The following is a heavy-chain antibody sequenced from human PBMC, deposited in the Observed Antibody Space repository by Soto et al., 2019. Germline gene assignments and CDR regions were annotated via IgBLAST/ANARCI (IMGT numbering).Heavy chain of an antibody. V-gene: IGHV4-31*03. J-gene: IGHJ4*02. D-gene: IGHD4-4*01. CDR1: CGSISSGGYY. Sequence: SETLSLTCTVSCGSISSGGYYWSWIRQHPGKGLEWIGYIYYSGSTYYNPSLKSRVTISVDTSKNQFSLKLSSVTAADTAVYYCARSGGDYSNYPSDYWGQGTLVTVSS. CDR3: ARSGGDYSNYPSDY. CDR2: IYYSGST.